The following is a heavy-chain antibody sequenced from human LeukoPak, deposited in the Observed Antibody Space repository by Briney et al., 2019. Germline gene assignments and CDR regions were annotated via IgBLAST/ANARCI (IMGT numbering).Heavy chain of an antibody. CDR3: AKDLGSGLPPDGFDI. CDR2: IAYDGNYK. CDR1: GFTLKSFG. V-gene: IGHV3-30*18. J-gene: IGHJ3*02. D-gene: IGHD3-16*01. Sequence: PGRSLRLSCAASGFTLKSFGMHWVRQAPGKGLEWVAIIAYDGNYKHYADSVKGRFTMSRDNPKSTLSLQMNSLRPDDTAVYYCAKDLGSGLPPDGFDIWGQGTLVTVSS.